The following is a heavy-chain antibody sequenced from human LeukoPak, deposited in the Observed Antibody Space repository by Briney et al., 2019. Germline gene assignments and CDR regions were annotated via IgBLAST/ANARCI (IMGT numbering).Heavy chain of an antibody. CDR3: AVGYCSGGSCYSNFDY. V-gene: IGHV1-2*02. CDR1: GYTFTGYY. CDR2: INPNSGGT. D-gene: IGHD2-15*01. J-gene: IGHJ4*02. Sequence: GASVKASCKASGYTFTGYYMHWVRQAPGQGLEWMGWINPNSGGTNYAQKFQGRVTMTRDTSISTAYMELSRLRSDDTAVYYCAVGYCSGGSCYSNFDYWGQGTLVTVSS.